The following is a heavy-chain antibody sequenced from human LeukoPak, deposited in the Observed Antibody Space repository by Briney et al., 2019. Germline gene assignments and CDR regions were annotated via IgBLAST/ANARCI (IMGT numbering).Heavy chain of an antibody. CDR3: ARVVVPAAKVPWFDP. Sequence: ASVTVSCKASGGTFSSYAISWVRQAPGQGLEWMGRIIPILGIANYAQKFQGRVTITADKSTSTAYMELSSLRSEDTAVYYCARVVVPAAKVPWFDPWGQGTLVTVSS. V-gene: IGHV1-69*04. J-gene: IGHJ5*02. D-gene: IGHD2-2*01. CDR2: IIPILGIA. CDR1: GGTFSSYA.